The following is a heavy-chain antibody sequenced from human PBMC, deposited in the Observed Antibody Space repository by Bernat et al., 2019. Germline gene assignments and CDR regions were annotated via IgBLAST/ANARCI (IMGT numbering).Heavy chain of an antibody. V-gene: IGHV1-69*04. CDR1: GGTFSSYA. Sequence: QVQLVQSGAEVKKPGSSVKVSCKASGGTFSSYAISWVRQAPGQGLEWMGRIIPILGIANYAQKFQGRVTITADKSTGTAYMELSSLRSEDTAVYYCERSRRARYCGGDCLDAFDIWGQGTMITVSS. D-gene: IGHD2-21*02. CDR3: ERSRRARYCGGDCLDAFDI. J-gene: IGHJ3*02. CDR2: IIPILGIA.